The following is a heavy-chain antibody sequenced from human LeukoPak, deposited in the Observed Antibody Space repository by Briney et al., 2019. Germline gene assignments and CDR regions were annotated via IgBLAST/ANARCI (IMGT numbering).Heavy chain of an antibody. Sequence: ASVKVSCKASGYTFTSYYMHWVRQAPGQGLEWVGIINPSGGNTNYAQKFQGRVTMTRDMSTSTVYMELSSLRSEDTAVYYCAREDDTGRYMGDDAFDIWGQGTMVTVSS. V-gene: IGHV1-46*01. D-gene: IGHD1-26*01. J-gene: IGHJ3*02. CDR2: INPSGGNT. CDR3: AREDDTGRYMGDDAFDI. CDR1: GYTFTSYY.